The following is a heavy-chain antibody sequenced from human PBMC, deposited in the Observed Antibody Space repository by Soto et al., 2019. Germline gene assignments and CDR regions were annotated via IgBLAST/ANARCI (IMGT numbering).Heavy chain of an antibody. D-gene: IGHD3-22*01. J-gene: IGHJ4*02. V-gene: IGHV1-2*04. CDR1: GYTFTGYY. CDR2: INPNSGGT. CDR3: ARGGNVYYESSGYYFAY. Sequence: QVQLVQSGAEVKKPGASVKVSCKASGYTFTGYYMNWVRQAPGQGLEWIGWINPNSGGTNYAQKFQGWVTMNRDTSISTAYLERSSLRYYDTAVYYGARGGNVYYESSGYYFAYGGQGTLVTVSS.